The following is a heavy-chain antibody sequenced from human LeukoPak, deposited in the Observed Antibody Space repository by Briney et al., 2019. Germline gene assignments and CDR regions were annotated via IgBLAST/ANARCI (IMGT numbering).Heavy chain of an antibody. D-gene: IGHD2-15*01. Sequence: PRASVKVSCKASGYIFTDYAIHWLRQAPGQMPEWMGWMNGGNGNTKYSQKFQGRITLIRDTSAATAYMELSSLRHDDLAVYYCARGRGTSGSNRDFYYYYYMDVWGKGTTVTVSS. V-gene: IGHV1-3*01. CDR1: GYIFTDYA. CDR3: ARGRGTSGSNRDFYYYYYMDV. CDR2: MNGGNGNT. J-gene: IGHJ6*03.